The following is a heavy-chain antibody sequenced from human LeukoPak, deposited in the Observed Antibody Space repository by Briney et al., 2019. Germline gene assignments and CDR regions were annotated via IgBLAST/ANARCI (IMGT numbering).Heavy chain of an antibody. Sequence: PSETLSLTCAVYGGSFSGYYWSWIRQPPGKGLEWIGEINHSGSTNYNPSLKSRVTISVDTSKNQFSLKLSSVTAADMAVYYCAIFPAPSIAARQFYYYMDVWGKGTTVTVSS. CDR2: INHSGST. J-gene: IGHJ6*03. V-gene: IGHV4-34*01. CDR1: GGSFSGYY. D-gene: IGHD6-6*01. CDR3: AIFPAPSIAARQFYYYMDV.